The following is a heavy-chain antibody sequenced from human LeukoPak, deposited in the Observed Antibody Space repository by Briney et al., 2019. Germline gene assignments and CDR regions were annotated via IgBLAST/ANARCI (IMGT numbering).Heavy chain of an antibody. D-gene: IGHD3-9*01. Sequence: ASVKVSCKASGHTFTSYYMHWVRQAPGQGLEWMGIINPSGGSTSYAQKFQGRVTMTRDTSTSTVYMELSSLRSEDTAVYYCARGGELRYFDWLLYSAYGYYYGMDVWGQGTTVTVSS. CDR2: INPSGGST. CDR1: GHTFTSYY. J-gene: IGHJ6*02. CDR3: ARGGELRYFDWLLYSAYGYYYGMDV. V-gene: IGHV1-46*01.